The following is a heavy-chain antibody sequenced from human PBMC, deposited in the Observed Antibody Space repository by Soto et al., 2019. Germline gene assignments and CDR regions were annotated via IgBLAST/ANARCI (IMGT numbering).Heavy chain of an antibody. CDR1: GGTFSSCA. CDR2: IIPIFGTA. CDR3: ASVAYSENYYRPGRTCGMDV. V-gene: IGHV1-69*13. J-gene: IGHJ6*02. D-gene: IGHD1-26*01. Sequence: SVKVSCNASGGTFSSCAISWVRQAPGQGLEWMGGIIPIFGTANYAQKFQGRVTITADESTITAYIELSSLSTEETSVYYCASVAYSENYYRPGRTCGMDVWGQGTTVTVSS.